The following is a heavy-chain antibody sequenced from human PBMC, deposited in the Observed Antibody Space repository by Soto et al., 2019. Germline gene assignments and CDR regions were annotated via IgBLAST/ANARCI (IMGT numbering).Heavy chain of an antibody. J-gene: IGHJ6*02. D-gene: IGHD2-2*01. CDR1: PITVYNFAA. V-gene: IGHV3-23*01. CDR2: ISGRGDHR. Sequence: EMQLLESGGGLGQPGGSLSLSCVASPITVYNFAAMSWVRQTPERGLEWVSTISGRGDHRNYADSVKGRFTISRDNSKNRLYLQMDGLRVDDTAVYYCAKDRALENQTPYGMDVWGQGTTVTV. CDR3: AKDRALENQTPYGMDV.